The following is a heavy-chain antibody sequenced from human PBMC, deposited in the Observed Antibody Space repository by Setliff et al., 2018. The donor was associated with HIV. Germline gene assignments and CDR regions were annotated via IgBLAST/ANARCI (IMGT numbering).Heavy chain of an antibody. Sequence: NPSETLSLTCTIYGGSFSGNHWSWIRQSPGNGLEWIGEVLYNGGTRYNPSLENRVSMSVDTSKNQFSLKLLSVTAADTAVYYCTVYNTGSSKDHYWGQGTPVTVSS. CDR2: VLYNGGT. CDR3: TVYNTGSSKDHY. D-gene: IGHD2-8*02. J-gene: IGHJ4*02. CDR1: GGSFSGNH. V-gene: IGHV4-34*12.